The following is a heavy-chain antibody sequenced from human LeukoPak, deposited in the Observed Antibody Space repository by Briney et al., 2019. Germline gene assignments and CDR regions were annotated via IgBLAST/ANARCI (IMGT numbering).Heavy chain of an antibody. J-gene: IGHJ4*02. V-gene: IGHV4-39*07. D-gene: IGHD3-3*01. CDR3: ARVAKGITIFGVVWPLFYY. Sequence: SETLSLTCTVSGGSISSSSYYWGWLRQPPGKGLEWIGSIYYSGSTYYNPSLKSRVTISVDTSKNQFSLKLSSVTAADTAVYYCARVAKGITIFGVVWPLFYYWGQGTLVTVSS. CDR1: GGSISSSSYY. CDR2: IYYSGST.